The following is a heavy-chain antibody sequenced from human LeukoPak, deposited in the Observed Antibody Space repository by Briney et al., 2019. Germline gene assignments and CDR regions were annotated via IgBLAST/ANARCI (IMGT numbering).Heavy chain of an antibody. CDR2: ISGSGGST. CDR1: GFTFSSYA. J-gene: IGHJ5*02. CDR3: AIEHPYCSSTSCYNWFDP. Sequence: GGSLRLSCAASGFTFSSYAMSWVRQAPGKGLEWVSAISGSGGSTYYADSVKGRFTISRDNSKNTLYLQMNSLRAEDTAVYYCAIEHPYCSSTSCYNWFDPWGQGTLVTVSS. D-gene: IGHD2-2*01. V-gene: IGHV3-23*01.